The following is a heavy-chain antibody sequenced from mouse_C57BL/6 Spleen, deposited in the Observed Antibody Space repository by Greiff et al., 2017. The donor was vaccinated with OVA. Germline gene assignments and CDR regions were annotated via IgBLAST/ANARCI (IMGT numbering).Heavy chain of an antibody. CDR2: IDPSDSYT. J-gene: IGHJ2*01. V-gene: IGHV1-69*01. CDR3: ARGSVVAAYYFDY. Sequence: VQLQQSGAELVMPGASVKLSCKASGYTFTSYWMHWVKQRPGQGLEWIGEIDPSDSYTNYNQKFKGKSTLTVDKSSSTAYMQLSSLTSEDSAVYYCARGSVVAAYYFDYWGQGTTLTVSS. D-gene: IGHD1-1*01. CDR1: GYTFTSYW.